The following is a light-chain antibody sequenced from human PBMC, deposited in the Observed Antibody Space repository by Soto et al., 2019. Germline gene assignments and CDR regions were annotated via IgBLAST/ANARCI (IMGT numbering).Light chain of an antibody. V-gene: IGLV2-14*01. J-gene: IGLJ1*01. CDR1: SSDVGGYNF. CDR3: TSYTSSSSYV. Sequence: QSVLPQPASVSGSPGQSITISCTGTSSDVGGYNFVSWYQQHPGKAPQLMIYEVRSRPSEVSNRFSGSRSGNTASLTISERQAKDEADYYCTSYTSSSSYVFGTGTKLTVL. CDR2: EVR.